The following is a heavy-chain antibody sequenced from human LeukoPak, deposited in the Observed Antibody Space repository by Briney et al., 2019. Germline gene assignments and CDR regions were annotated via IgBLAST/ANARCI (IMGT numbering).Heavy chain of an antibody. CDR3: GGGELLFRY. J-gene: IGHJ4*02. V-gene: IGHV3-21*01. Sequence: GGSLRLSCAASGFTFSSYAMHWVRQAPGKGLEWVSSISSSSSYIYYADSVKGRFTISRDNAKNSLYLQMNSLRAEDTAVYYCGGGELLFRYWGQGTLVTVSS. CDR1: GFTFSSYA. D-gene: IGHD3-10*01. CDR2: ISSSSSYI.